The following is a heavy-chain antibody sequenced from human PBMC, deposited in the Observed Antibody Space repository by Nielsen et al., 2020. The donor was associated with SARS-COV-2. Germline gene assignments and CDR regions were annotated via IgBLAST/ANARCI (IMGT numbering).Heavy chain of an antibody. CDR1: GFTFSNYD. J-gene: IGHJ5*02. Sequence: GESLKISCAASGFTFSNYDMFWVRQAPGRGLEWVSLISYDTSNRYYADSVKGRFTTSRDNSKNTLYLQMNSLRAEDTAVYYCTREGVAAAGTFRGYNWFDPWGQEPWSPSPQ. CDR3: TREGVAAAGTFRGYNWFDP. V-gene: IGHV3-33*05. D-gene: IGHD6-13*01. CDR2: ISYDTSNR.